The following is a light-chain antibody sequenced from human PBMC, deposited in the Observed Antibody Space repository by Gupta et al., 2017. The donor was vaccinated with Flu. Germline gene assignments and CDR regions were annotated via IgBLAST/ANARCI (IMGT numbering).Light chain of an antibody. J-gene: IGKJ1*01. CDR2: GVS. Sequence: DVQMIQSPSSLSASVGDRVTITCRASQTIGNYLTWYQQRPGSAPKVLIYGVSTLQTGVSSRCSGSGSGTDLTLTITSLQPEDFATYYCLQTDSVVPWTFGQGTRVDIK. CDR3: LQTDSVVPWT. V-gene: IGKV1-39*01. CDR1: QTIGNY.